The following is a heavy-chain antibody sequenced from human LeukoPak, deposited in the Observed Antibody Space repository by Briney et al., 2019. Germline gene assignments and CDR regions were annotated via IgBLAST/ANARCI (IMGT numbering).Heavy chain of an antibody. V-gene: IGHV3-30*18. J-gene: IGHJ4*02. Sequence: GGSLKLPCAASGFIFSSYGMHWVRQAPGKGLEWVAVISYDGTNKYYADSVKGRFTIARDNSKSTLYLQMNSLRAEDTAVYYCAKSLWGSGSYHYFAYWGQGTLVTVSS. CDR2: ISYDGTNK. CDR1: GFIFSSYG. D-gene: IGHD3-10*01. CDR3: AKSLWGSGSYHYFAY.